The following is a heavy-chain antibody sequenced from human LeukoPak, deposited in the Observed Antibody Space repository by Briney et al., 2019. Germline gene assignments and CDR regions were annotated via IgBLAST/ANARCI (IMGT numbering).Heavy chain of an antibody. D-gene: IGHD6-19*01. V-gene: IGHV4-61*02. CDR1: GASISGGSYY. J-gene: IGHJ4*02. CDR3: ARLQWLSTPFFDY. Sequence: SETLSLTCTVSGASISGGSYYWSWIRQPAGRGLEWIERVYTSGSTNYNPSLKIRVNISLDTPKNQFSLKLISVTAADTAVYFCARLQWLSTPFFDYWGQGTLVTVSS. CDR2: VYTSGST.